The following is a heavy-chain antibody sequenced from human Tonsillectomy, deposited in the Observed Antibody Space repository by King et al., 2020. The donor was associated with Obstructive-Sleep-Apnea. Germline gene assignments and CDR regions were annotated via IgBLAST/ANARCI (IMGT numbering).Heavy chain of an antibody. D-gene: IGHD4/OR15-4a*01. CDR1: GGSINNYY. J-gene: IGHJ4*02. V-gene: IGHV4-59*08. Sequence: QLQESGPGLVKPSETLSLTCTVSGGSINNYYWSWIRQPPGKGLEWIGYMYYSGNTNFNPSLKSRVTISADTSKIQFSLRRTSVTAADTAVYYCARHRGVEDYGAYGDFFDYWGQGTLVTVSS. CDR3: ARHRGVEDYGAYGDFFDY. CDR2: MYYSGNT.